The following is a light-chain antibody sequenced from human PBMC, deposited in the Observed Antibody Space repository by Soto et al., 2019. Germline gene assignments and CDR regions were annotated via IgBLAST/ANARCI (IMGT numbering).Light chain of an antibody. J-gene: IGLJ1*01. V-gene: IGLV1-40*01. CDR1: SANIGAAYN. Sequence: QSVLTQPPSVSGAPGQRVTISCTGSSANIGAAYNVDWYQQLPGTAPKLLIYGNNNRPSGVPARFSGSKSGTSASLAIAGLQAEAEGDYYCESYDSRLSGYVFGTGTKVTV. CDR2: GNN. CDR3: ESYDSRLSGYV.